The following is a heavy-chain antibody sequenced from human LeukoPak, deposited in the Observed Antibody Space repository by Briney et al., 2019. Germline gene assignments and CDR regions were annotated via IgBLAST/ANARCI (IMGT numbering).Heavy chain of an antibody. V-gene: IGHV3-66*02. J-gene: IGHJ6*03. CDR2: IYSGGST. CDR1: GFTVSSNY. D-gene: IGHD6-13*01. Sequence: TGGSLRLSCAASGFTVSSNYMSWVRQAPGKGLEWVSVIYSGGSTYYADSVKGRFTISRDNSKNTLYLQMNSLRAEDTAVYYCAREVSPDVPSSWDPMDYYYYMDVWGKGTTVTVSS. CDR3: AREVSPDVPSSWDPMDYYYYMDV.